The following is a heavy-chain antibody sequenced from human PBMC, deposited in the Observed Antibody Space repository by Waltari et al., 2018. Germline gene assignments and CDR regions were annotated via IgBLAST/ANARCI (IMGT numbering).Heavy chain of an antibody. V-gene: IGHV3-74*01. D-gene: IGHD3-9*01. CDR2: IKYDGTTR. Sequence: EVQLVESGGDLVQPGGSLRLSCAASGFSFSNYWMHWVRQAPGGGLVWVSRIKYDGTTRAYADSVKGRFTISRDNAKNTLFLQMSGLRAEDTAVYYCARDLDWVLFDSWGQGTLVTVSS. CDR3: ARDLDWVLFDS. J-gene: IGHJ4*02. CDR1: GFSFSNYW.